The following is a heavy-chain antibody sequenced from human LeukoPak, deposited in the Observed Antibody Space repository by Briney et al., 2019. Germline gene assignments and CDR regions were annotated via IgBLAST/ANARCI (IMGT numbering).Heavy chain of an antibody. V-gene: IGHV3-66*01. J-gene: IGHJ4*02. CDR1: GFTVSSNY. CDR3: ARGHGSTIATRHFDY. Sequence: GGSLILSCAASGFTVSSNYMNWVRQAPGKGLEWVSVINSGGSTYYADSVKGRFTISRDNSKNTLYLQMNSLRAEDTAIYFCARGHGSTIATRHFDYWGQGTLVTVSS. CDR2: INSGGST. D-gene: IGHD6-6*01.